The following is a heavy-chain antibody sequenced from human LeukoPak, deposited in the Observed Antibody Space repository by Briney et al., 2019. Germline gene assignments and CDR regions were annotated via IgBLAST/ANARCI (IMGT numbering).Heavy chain of an antibody. Sequence: ASVKVSCKASGYTFTSYDINWVRQATGQGLEWMGWMNPNSGNTGYAQKFQGRVTITRNTSISTAYMELSSLRSEDTAVYYCARGQICADAFDIWGQGTMVSVSS. CDR2: MNPNSGNT. J-gene: IGHJ3*02. CDR1: GYTFTSYD. CDR3: ARGQICADAFDI. V-gene: IGHV1-8*03.